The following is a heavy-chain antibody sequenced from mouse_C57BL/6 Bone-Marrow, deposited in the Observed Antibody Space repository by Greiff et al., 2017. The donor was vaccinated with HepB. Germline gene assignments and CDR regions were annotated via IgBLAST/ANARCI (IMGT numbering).Heavy chain of an antibody. CDR2: IYPGDGDT. Sequence: QVQLQQSGAELVKPGASVKISCKASGYAFSSYWMNWVKQRPGKGLEWIGQIYPGDGDTNYNGKFKGKATLTADKSSSTAYMQLSSLTSEDSAVYFCAREVAHYYAMDYWGQGTSVTVSS. D-gene: IGHD1-3*01. CDR3: AREVAHYYAMDY. CDR1: GYAFSSYW. V-gene: IGHV1-80*01. J-gene: IGHJ4*01.